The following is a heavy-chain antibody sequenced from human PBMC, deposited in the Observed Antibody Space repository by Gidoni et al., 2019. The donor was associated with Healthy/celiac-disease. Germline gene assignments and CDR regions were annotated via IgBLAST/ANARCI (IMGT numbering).Heavy chain of an antibody. CDR1: GGSISSYY. V-gene: IGHV4-59*08. CDR3: ARQNSGYSSSWYVTDYYGMDV. CDR2: IYYSGST. Sequence: QVQLQESGPALVKPSETLSLTCTVSGGSISSYYWSWTRQPPGKGLEWIGYIYYSGSTNYNPSLKSRVTISGDTSKNQFSLKLSSVTAADTAVYYCARQNSGYSSSWYVTDYYGMDVWGQGTTVTVSS. D-gene: IGHD6-13*01. J-gene: IGHJ6*02.